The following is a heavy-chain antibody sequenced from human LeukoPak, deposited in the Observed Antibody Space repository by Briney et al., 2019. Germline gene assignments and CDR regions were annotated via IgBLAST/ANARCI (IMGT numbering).Heavy chain of an antibody. CDR1: GGYISSGGYY. D-gene: IGHD3-16*01. CDR3: ARRGWGEFDY. J-gene: IGHJ4*02. Sequence: SETLSLTCTVSGGYISSGGYYWSWIRQPPGKGLEWIGYIYYSGSTNYNPSLKSRVTISVDTSKNQFSLKLSSVTAADTAVYYCARRGWGEFDYWGQGTLVTVSS. V-gene: IGHV4-61*08. CDR2: IYYSGST.